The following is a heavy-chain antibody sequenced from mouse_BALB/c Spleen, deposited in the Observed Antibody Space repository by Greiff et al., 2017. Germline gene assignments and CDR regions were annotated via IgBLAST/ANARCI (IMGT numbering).Heavy chain of an antibody. J-gene: IGHJ4*01. D-gene: IGHD1-2*01. Sequence: VKVVESGPGLVAPSQSLSITCTVSGFSLTSYGVHWVRQPPGKGLEWLGVIWAGGSTNYNSALMSRLSTSKDNSKSQVFLKMNSLQTDDTAMYYCARGGYEGMEYWGEGTSVTVSS. CDR3: ARGGYEGMEY. CDR1: GFSLTSYG. V-gene: IGHV2-9*02. CDR2: IWAGGST.